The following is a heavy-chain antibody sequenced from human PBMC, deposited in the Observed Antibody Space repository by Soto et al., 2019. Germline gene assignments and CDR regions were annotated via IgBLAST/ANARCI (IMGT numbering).Heavy chain of an antibody. CDR2: TYTGGST. Sequence: EVQLVETGGDLIQSGGSLRLSCAASGFAVSSCYMMWVLQTPGKGLECVSVTYTGGSTDYADSVKGRFTVSRDDSRNTVYLQMDSLRAYDTAVYYCARDPPTTSDYAIDVWGQGTTVIVSS. D-gene: IGHD1-1*01. J-gene: IGHJ6*02. CDR3: ARDPPTTSDYAIDV. CDR1: GFAVSSCY. V-gene: IGHV3-53*02.